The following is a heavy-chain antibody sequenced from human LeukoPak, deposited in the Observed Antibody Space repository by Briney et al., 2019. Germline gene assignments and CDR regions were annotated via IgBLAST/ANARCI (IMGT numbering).Heavy chain of an antibody. CDR1: GFTFSNYG. V-gene: IGHV3-48*04. J-gene: IGHJ4*02. CDR2: ISSSDNAI. D-gene: IGHD3-22*01. Sequence: PGGSLRLSCAASGFTFSNYGMNWVRQSPVKGPEWLSYISSSDNAIYYADSVKGRFTISRDNAKNSLYLQMNSLRAEDTAVYYCARDTGYYYDSSGYVDYWGQGTLVTVSS. CDR3: ARDTGYYYDSSGYVDY.